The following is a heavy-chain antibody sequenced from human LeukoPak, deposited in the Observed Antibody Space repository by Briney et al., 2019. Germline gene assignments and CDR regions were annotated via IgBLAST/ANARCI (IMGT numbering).Heavy chain of an antibody. CDR3: AREGSYYDFWSGYRTPNY. CDR2: IYYSGDT. D-gene: IGHD3-3*01. J-gene: IGHJ4*02. V-gene: IGHV4-39*02. Sequence: PSETLSLTCTVSGGSITSSIYFWGWIRQPPGKGLEWIASIYYSGDTYYSPSLKSRVTISIDTSKSQFSLKLSSVTAADTAVYYCAREGSYYDFWSGYRTPNYWGQGTLVTVSS. CDR1: GGSITSSIYF.